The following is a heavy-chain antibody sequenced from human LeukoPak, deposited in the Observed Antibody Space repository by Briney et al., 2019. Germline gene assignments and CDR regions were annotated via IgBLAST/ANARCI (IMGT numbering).Heavy chain of an antibody. D-gene: IGHD3-22*01. CDR1: GFTFSSYS. V-gene: IGHV3-48*02. CDR2: ISSSSSTI. Sequence: GGSLRLSCAASGFTFSSYSMNWVRQAPGKGLEWVPYISSSSSTIYYADSVKGRFTISRDNAKNSLYLQMNSLRDEDTAVYYCARDRPGITMIVVSGYYGMDVWGQGTTVTVSS. CDR3: ARDRPGITMIVVSGYYGMDV. J-gene: IGHJ6*02.